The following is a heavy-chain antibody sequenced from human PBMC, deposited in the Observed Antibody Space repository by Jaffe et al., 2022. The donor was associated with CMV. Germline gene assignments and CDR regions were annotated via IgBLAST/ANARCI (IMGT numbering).Heavy chain of an antibody. CDR1: GYTFTSYG. CDR2: ISAYNGNT. Sequence: QVQLVQSGAEVKKPGASVKVSCKASGYTFTSYGISWVRQAPGQGLEWMGWISAYNGNTNYAQKLQGRVTMTTDTSTSTAYMELRSLRSDDTAVYYCARDISSGWYSSIYYYYYMDVWGKGTTVTVSS. J-gene: IGHJ6*03. D-gene: IGHD6-19*01. V-gene: IGHV1-18*04. CDR3: ARDISSGWYSSIYYYYYMDV.